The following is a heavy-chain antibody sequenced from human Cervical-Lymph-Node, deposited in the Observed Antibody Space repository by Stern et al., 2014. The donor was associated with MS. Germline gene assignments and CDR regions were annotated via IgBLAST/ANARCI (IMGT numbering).Heavy chain of an antibody. CDR1: GGAVSDYY. Sequence: QLVESGPGLVKPSETLSLTCTVSGGAVSDYYWTWIRQRPGKGLEWIXYISDTGTTNYNPSLHSRVTITLDTSQNQVSLRLRSVTAADTAVYYCARDPSTTASDWFFDLWGRGSLVTVSS. CDR2: ISDTGTT. CDR3: ARDPSTTASDWFFDL. V-gene: IGHV4-59*02. J-gene: IGHJ2*01. D-gene: IGHD2-21*02.